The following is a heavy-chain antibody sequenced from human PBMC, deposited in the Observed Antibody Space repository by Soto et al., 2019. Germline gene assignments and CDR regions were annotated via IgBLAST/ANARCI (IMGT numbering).Heavy chain of an antibody. D-gene: IGHD2-2*01. CDR3: ARVFCTTTTCYDDLYETGPRHAFEG. V-gene: IGHV4-59*01. CDR2: SSSSRSP. CDR1: GFSISHYA. J-gene: IGHJ3*01. Sequence: SETLSLTCNASGFSISHYAWSWIRQSPGRGLEWAGYSSSSRSPQYNPSLKGRVTISVDTSKIQISLNLTSVTAADTAVYYCARVFCTTTTCYDDLYETGPRHAFEGWGQGTMVT.